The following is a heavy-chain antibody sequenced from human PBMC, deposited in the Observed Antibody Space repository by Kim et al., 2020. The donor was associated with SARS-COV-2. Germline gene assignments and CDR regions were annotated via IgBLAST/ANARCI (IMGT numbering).Heavy chain of an antibody. Sequence: ASVKVSCKISGYTLTELSTHWVRQAPGKGLEWVGGFDPEDGKTVLAQRFQGRITLTEDTSTNSIYMDLSSLRSEDTAVYYCAIRSVRWAPAVDFYLDLWGKGTKVIVSS. D-gene: IGHD2-2*01. CDR1: GYTLTELS. J-gene: IGHJ6*03. CDR3: AIRSVRWAPAVDFYLDL. CDR2: FDPEDGKT. V-gene: IGHV1-24*01.